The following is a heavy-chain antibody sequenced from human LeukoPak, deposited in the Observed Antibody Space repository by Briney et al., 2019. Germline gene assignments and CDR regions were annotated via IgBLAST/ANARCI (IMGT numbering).Heavy chain of an antibody. V-gene: IGHV3-23*01. CDR3: AKGNIAAAGTDDAFDI. CDR1: GFTFTKCA. Sequence: GGSLRLSCVASGFTFTKCAMSWIRQAPGKGLEWVAIITATGDTAYYADSVKGRFTISRDNSKNTLYLQMNSLRAEDTAVYYCAKGNIAAAGTDDAFDIWGQGTMVTVSS. CDR2: ITATGDTA. J-gene: IGHJ3*02. D-gene: IGHD6-13*01.